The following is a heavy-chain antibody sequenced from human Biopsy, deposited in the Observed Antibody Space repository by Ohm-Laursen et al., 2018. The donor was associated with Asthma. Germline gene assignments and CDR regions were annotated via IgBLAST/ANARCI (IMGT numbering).Heavy chain of an antibody. Sequence: ASVTASCKTSAYTFTSAGITWVRQAPGQGLGWMGWVSVYNSNTKVAQKLQDRVTMITDTSTSTAYMELRSLRSDDTAVYFCARAVDYSHYYGIDVWGQGTTVTVS. J-gene: IGHJ6*02. CDR1: AYTFTSAG. D-gene: IGHD3-10*01. V-gene: IGHV1-18*01. CDR3: ARAVDYSHYYGIDV. CDR2: VSVYNSNT.